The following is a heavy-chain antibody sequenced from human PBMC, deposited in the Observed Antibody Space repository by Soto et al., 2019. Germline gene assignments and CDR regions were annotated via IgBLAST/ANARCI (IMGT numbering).Heavy chain of an antibody. CDR2: IYYSGST. V-gene: IGHV4-31*03. CDR1: GGSISSGGYY. CDR3: ARGIVVVPAVTIWFDP. J-gene: IGHJ5*02. Sequence: PSETLSLTCTVSGGSISSGGYYWSWIRQHPGKGLEWIGYIYYSGSTYYNPSLKSRVTISVDTSKDQFSLKLGSVTAADTAVYYCARGIVVVPAVTIWFDPWGQGTLVTVSS. D-gene: IGHD2-2*01.